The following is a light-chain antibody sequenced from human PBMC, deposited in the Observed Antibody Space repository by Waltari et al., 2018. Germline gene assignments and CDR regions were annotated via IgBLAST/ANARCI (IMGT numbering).Light chain of an antibody. CDR1: PNNF. Sequence: QSALTQPASVSGSPGQSITITCTGTPNNFLSCNQLHPGNPPRLIISDVTYRPSGVPSRFSGSKSGDTASLTISGVQAEDEAHYYCSSFTSLRSVIFGGGTTLTVL. CDR3: SSFTSLRSVI. CDR2: DVT. V-gene: IGLV2-14*01. J-gene: IGLJ2*01.